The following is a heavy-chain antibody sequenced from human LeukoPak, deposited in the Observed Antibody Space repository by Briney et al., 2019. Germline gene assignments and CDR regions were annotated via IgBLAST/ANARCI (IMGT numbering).Heavy chain of an antibody. Sequence: ASVKVSCKASGYTFTSYGISWVQQAPGQGLEWMGWISAYNGNTNYAQKLQGRVTMTTDTSTSTAYMELRSLRSDDTAVYYCARGVDIVATPYYFDYWGQGTLVTVSS. CDR3: ARGVDIVATPYYFDY. CDR1: GYTFTSYG. V-gene: IGHV1-18*01. CDR2: ISAYNGNT. D-gene: IGHD5-12*01. J-gene: IGHJ4*02.